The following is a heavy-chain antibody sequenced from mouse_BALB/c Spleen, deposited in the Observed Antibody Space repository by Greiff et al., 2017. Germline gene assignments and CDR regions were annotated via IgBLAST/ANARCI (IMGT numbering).Heavy chain of an antibody. V-gene: IGHV3-2*02. Sequence: EVKVEESGPGLVKPSQSLSLTCTVTGYSITSDYAWNWIRQFPGNKLEWMGYISYSGSTSYNPSLKSRISITRDTSKNQFFLQLNSVTTEDTATYYCARRRRYDEDYAMDYWGQGTSVTVSS. J-gene: IGHJ4*01. CDR2: ISYSGST. CDR3: ARRRRYDEDYAMDY. D-gene: IGHD2-14*01. CDR1: GYSITSDYA.